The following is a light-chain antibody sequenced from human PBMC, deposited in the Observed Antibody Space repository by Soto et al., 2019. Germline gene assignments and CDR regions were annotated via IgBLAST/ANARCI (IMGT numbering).Light chain of an antibody. V-gene: IGKV3-20*01. Sequence: EIVLTQSPGTLSLSPGERATLSCRASQSVSSSYLVWYQQKPGQAPRLLIYGASSRATGIPDRFSGSGSGTDFTLTISRLEPEDFAVHYCQQYGSSPYTFGQGTKLEIK. CDR2: GAS. CDR1: QSVSSSY. CDR3: QQYGSSPYT. J-gene: IGKJ2*01.